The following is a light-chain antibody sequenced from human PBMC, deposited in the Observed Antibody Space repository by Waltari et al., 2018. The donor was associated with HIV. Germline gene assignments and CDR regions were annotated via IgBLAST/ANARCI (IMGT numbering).Light chain of an antibody. CDR1: SSDVGGYNY. CDR3: CSYAGSYTFGLYV. V-gene: IGLV2-11*01. Sequence: QSALTQPRSVSGSPGQSVTISCTGTSSDVGGYNYVSWYQQHQGKAPKLMIYDVSKRPSGVPDRFSGSKSGNTASLTISGLQAEDEADYYCCSYAGSYTFGLYVFGTGTKVTVL. CDR2: DVS. J-gene: IGLJ1*01.